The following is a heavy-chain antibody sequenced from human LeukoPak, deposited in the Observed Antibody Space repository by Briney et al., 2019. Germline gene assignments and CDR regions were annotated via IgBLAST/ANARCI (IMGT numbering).Heavy chain of an antibody. CDR3: ARRFLEWLSNASGSYYYMDV. J-gene: IGHJ6*03. V-gene: IGHV3-20*04. CDR2: INWNGGST. Sequence: GGSLRLSCAASGFTFDDYGMSWVRQAPGKGLEWVSGINWNGGSTGYADSVKGRFAISRDNAKNSLYPQMNSLRAEDTALYYCARRFLEWLSNASGSYYYMDVWGKGTTVTVSS. CDR1: GFTFDDYG. D-gene: IGHD3-3*01.